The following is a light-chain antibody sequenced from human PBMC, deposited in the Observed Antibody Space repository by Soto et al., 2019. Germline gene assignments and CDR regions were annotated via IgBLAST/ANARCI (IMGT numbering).Light chain of an antibody. CDR2: DVN. CDR1: SSDVGGYNY. J-gene: IGLJ3*02. CDR3: CSYAGGWV. V-gene: IGLV2-11*01. Sequence: QSALTQPRSVSGSPGQSVTISCTGTSSDVGGYNYVSWYQQHPGKAPKLMIYDVNKRPSGLPDRFSGSKSGNTASLTISGLQTADEADYYYCSYAGGWVFGGGPTLTVL.